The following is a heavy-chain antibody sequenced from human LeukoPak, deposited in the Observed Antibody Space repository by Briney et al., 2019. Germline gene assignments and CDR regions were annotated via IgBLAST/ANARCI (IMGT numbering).Heavy chain of an antibody. CDR1: GGSISSGGYY. CDR3: ARAVRCYDSVGQYYFDY. J-gene: IGHJ4*02. Sequence: SETLSLTCTVSGGSISSGGYYWSWIRQHPGKGLEWIGYIYYSGSTYYNPSLKSRVTISVDTSKNQFSLKLSSVTAADTAVYYCARAVRCYDSVGQYYFDYWGQGTLVTVSS. V-gene: IGHV4-31*03. D-gene: IGHD3-22*01. CDR2: IYYSGST.